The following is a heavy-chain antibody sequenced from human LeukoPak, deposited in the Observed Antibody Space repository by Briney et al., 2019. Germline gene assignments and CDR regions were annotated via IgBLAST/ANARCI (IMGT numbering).Heavy chain of an antibody. CDR3: ARVGYNDILTGYSNWAFDI. Sequence: SETLSLTCTVSGGSITSDYWSWIRQPPGKGLEWIGYVYHTGSTNHNPSLKSRVTISVDTSKNQFSLKLSSVTAADTAVYYCARVGYNDILTGYSNWAFDIWGHGTMVTVSS. J-gene: IGHJ3*02. V-gene: IGHV4-59*01. D-gene: IGHD3-9*01. CDR1: GGSITSDY. CDR2: VYHTGST.